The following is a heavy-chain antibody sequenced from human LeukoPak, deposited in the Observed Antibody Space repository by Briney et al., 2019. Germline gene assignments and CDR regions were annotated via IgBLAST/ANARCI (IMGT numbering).Heavy chain of an antibody. Sequence: PGGSLRLSCAASGFTFSNAGMSWVRQAPGKGLEWVGRIKRKSDGGTTEYAAPVKGRFSISRDDSKNTLYLQMNSLKIEDTAVYYCTHNIDFWSGYYRDYWGQGTLVTVSS. D-gene: IGHD3-3*01. CDR2: IKRKSDGGTT. J-gene: IGHJ4*02. V-gene: IGHV3-15*01. CDR3: THNIDFWSGYYRDY. CDR1: GFTFSNAG.